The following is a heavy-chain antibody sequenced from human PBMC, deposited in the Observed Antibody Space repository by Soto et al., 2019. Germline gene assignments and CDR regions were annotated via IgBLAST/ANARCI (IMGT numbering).Heavy chain of an antibody. CDR2: ISAYNGNT. V-gene: IGHV1-18*01. CDR3: TRATLLGYCSGGSCYSDYYYGMDV. CDR1: GYTFTSYG. J-gene: IGHJ6*02. D-gene: IGHD2-15*01. Sequence: QVQLVQSGAEVKKPGASVKVSCKASGYTFTSYGISWVRQAPGQGLEWMGWISAYNGNTNYAQKRQGRVTMTTDTSTRTAYMELRRLRSDDTAVYYCTRATLLGYCSGGSCYSDYYYGMDVWGQGTTVTVSS.